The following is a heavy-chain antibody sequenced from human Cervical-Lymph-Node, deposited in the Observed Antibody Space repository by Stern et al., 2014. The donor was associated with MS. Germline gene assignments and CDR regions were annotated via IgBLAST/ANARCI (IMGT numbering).Heavy chain of an antibody. CDR2: ISGSGNSM. CDR1: GFTFSDYY. V-gene: IGHV3-11*01. Sequence: VQLVESGGGLVKPGGSLRLSCAASGFTFSDYYMNWIRQAPGKGLEWVSYISGSGNSMYYSDSVKGRFTSSRDTATNSPYLQMNSLRAEDTAVYYCAREHRPYYYDYAMDVWGQGTTVTVSS. J-gene: IGHJ6*02. CDR3: AREHRPYYYDYAMDV.